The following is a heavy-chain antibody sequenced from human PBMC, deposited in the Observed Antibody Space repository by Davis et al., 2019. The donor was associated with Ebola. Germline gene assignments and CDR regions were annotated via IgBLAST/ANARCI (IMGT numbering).Heavy chain of an antibody. D-gene: IGHD1-1*01. Sequence: SVKVSCKASGGTFSSYAISWVRQAPGQGLEWMGGIIPIFGTANYAQNRVTITADESTSTAYMEVGSLRSDDTAVYYCARAQFPTTSDHWGQGTLVTVSS. J-gene: IGHJ4*02. CDR2: IIPIFGTA. CDR1: GGTFSSYA. V-gene: IGHV1-69*13. CDR3: ARAQFPTTSDH.